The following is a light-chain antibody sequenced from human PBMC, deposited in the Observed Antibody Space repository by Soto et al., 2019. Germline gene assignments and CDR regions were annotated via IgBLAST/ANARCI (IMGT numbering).Light chain of an antibody. J-gene: IGKJ1*01. CDR2: GAS. V-gene: IGKV3-15*01. CDR3: QQYNNWPPWT. Sequence: EIVMTQSPATLSVSPGERATLSCRASQSVSSDLAWYQQKPGQAPGLLIYGASTRATGIPARCSGSGSGTEFTLTITSLESEDFAVYYCQQYNNWPPWTFGQGTKVEIK. CDR1: QSVSSD.